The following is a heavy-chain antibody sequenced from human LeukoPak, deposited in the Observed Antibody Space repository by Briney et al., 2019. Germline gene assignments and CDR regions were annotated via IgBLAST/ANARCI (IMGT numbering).Heavy chain of an antibody. D-gene: IGHD3-22*01. Sequence: ASVKVSCKAVRGTFSNYVISWVRQAPGQGLEWMGWMNPNSGNTAYAQKFQGRVTLTRNTSITTAYMELSSLRSEDTGVYYCARTGLGSYYDTSGYYYPYNWFDPWGQGTLVTVSS. J-gene: IGHJ5*02. V-gene: IGHV1-8*01. CDR3: ARTGLGSYYDTSGYYYPYNWFDP. CDR2: MNPNSGNT. CDR1: RGTFSNYV.